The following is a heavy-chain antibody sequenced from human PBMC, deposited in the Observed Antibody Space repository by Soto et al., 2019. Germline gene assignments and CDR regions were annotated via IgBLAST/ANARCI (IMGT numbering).Heavy chain of an antibody. CDR2: IIPIFGTA. D-gene: IGHD6-13*01. V-gene: IGHV1-69*13. Sequence: AASVKVYCKASGGTFSSYAISWVRQAPGQGLEWMGGIIPIFGTANYAQKFQGRVTITADESTSTAYMELSSLRSEVTAVYYCARGGMNIAAAGYVMDDW. CDR1: GGTFSSYA. J-gene: IGHJ6*01. CDR3: ARGGMNIAAAGYVMDD.